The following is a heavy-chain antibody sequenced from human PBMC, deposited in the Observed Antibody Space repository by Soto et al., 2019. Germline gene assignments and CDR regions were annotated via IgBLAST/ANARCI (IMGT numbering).Heavy chain of an antibody. CDR3: ASDDPCLSTLNTDY. J-gene: IGHJ4*02. CDR2: ISAYDGNT. V-gene: IGHV1-18*01. CDR1: GYTFSSFG. D-gene: IGHD4-4*01. Sequence: RASVKVSCKASGYTFSSFGISWVRQAPGQGLEWMGWISAYDGNTNYAQKLQGRVTLTTDTSTNTVYMELRSLTSDDTAVYYCASDDPCLSTLNTDYWGQGTQVTVSS.